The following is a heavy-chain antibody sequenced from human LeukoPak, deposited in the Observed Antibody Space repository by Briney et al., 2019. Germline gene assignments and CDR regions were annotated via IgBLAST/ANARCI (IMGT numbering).Heavy chain of an antibody. CDR3: AGDIVATSGDY. D-gene: IGHD5-12*01. V-gene: IGHV3-11*01. CDR1: GFTFSDYY. CDR2: ITSSGSAI. J-gene: IGHJ4*02. Sequence: PGGSLRLSCAASGFTFSDYYMSWIRQAPGKALEWVAYITSSGSAIYYADSVKGRFTISRDNAKNSLYLQMNGLTAGDTAIYYCAGDIVATSGDYWGQGTLVTVSS.